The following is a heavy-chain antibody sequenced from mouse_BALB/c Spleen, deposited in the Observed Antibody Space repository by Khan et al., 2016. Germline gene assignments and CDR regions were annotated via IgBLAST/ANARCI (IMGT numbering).Heavy chain of an antibody. D-gene: IGHD2-1*01. CDR2: ISYSGST. J-gene: IGHJ2*01. CDR3: ARWDYGNYFDY. Sequence: EVQLQESGPGLVKPSQSLSLTCTVTGSSNTSDYAWNWIRQFPGNKLEWMGYISYSGSTSYNPSLKSRISITRDTSKNQFFLQLNSVTTEDTATDYCARWDYGNYFDYWGQGTTLTVSS. CDR1: GSSNTSDYA. V-gene: IGHV3-2*02.